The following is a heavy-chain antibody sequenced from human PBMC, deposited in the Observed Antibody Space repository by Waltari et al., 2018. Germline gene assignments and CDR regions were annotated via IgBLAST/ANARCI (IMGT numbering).Heavy chain of an antibody. V-gene: IGHV5-51*01. Sequence: EVQLVQSGAEVKKPGESLKISCKGSGYSFTSYWIGGVRQMPGKGRGGMGIINPGDSDTRYSPSFQGPGTISADKSISTAYLQWSSLKASDTAMYYCARREGATDFDYWGQGTLVTVSS. CDR3: ARREGATDFDY. D-gene: IGHD1-26*01. J-gene: IGHJ4*02. CDR2: INPGDSDT. CDR1: GYSFTSYW.